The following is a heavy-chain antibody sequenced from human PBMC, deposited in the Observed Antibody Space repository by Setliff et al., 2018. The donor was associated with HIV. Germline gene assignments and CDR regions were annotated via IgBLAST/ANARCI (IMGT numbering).Heavy chain of an antibody. CDR3: SRAAYDAVDWLDP. Sequence: LSLTCAVSSESIVSYYWNWIRQPPGRGLEWIGYIHTSGRTEYNPSLKSRLTILVDTSKKQFSLRLTSVTAADTAVYYCSRAAYDAVDWLDPWGQGTLVTVSS. J-gene: IGHJ5*02. CDR2: IHTSGRT. D-gene: IGHD1-1*01. CDR1: SESIVSYY. V-gene: IGHV4-4*08.